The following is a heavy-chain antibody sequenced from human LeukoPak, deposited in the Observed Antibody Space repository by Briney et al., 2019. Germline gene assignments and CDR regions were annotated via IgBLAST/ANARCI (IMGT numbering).Heavy chain of an antibody. CDR1: GFTFSSYS. J-gene: IGHJ4*02. V-gene: IGHV3-9*03. D-gene: IGHD3-22*01. CDR3: AKDISGYYDSSGLDY. Sequence: GGSLRLSCAASGFTFSSYSMNWVRQAPGKGLGWVSGISWNSGSIGYADSVKGRFTISRDNAKNSLYLQMNSLRAEDMALYYCAKDISGYYDSSGLDYWGQGTLVTVSS. CDR2: ISWNSGSI.